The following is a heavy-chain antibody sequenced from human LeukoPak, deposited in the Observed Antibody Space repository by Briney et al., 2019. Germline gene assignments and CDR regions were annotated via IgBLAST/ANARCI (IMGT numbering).Heavy chain of an antibody. CDR2: INHSGST. V-gene: IGHV4-34*01. D-gene: IGHD6-19*01. CDR3: ARDQGIAVAGDY. J-gene: IGHJ4*02. Sequence: SETLSLTCAVYGGSFSGYYWSWIRQPPGKGLEWIGEINHSGSTYYNPSLKSRVTISVDTSKNQFSLKLSSVTAADTAVYYCARDQGIAVAGDYWGQGTLVTVSS. CDR1: GGSFSGYY.